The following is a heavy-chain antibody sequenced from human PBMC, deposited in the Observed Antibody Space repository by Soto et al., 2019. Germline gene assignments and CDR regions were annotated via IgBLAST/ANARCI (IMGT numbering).Heavy chain of an antibody. Sequence: QVQLQESGPGLVKPSDTLSLTCAVSGYSISSSNWWGWIRQPPGKGLAWIGYIYYSGTTYYHPSLKSRVTMSVATAKNRCSLKLTSVTAVDTAVYYCARREIQGPIDYWGQGTLVTVSS. J-gene: IGHJ4*02. CDR1: GYSISSSNW. D-gene: IGHD1-26*01. V-gene: IGHV4-28*01. CDR2: IYYSGTT. CDR3: ARREIQGPIDY.